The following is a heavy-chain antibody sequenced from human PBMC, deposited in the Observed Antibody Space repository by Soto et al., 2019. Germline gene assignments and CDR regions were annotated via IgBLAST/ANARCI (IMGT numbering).Heavy chain of an antibody. CDR3: VSQRTTVPTQAYFDY. D-gene: IGHD4-17*01. Sequence: SETLSLTCTVSGGSVTNSSYYWGWIRQPPGKGLEWIGSVYYRGRSYSKSSVKSRVTISVDTSKNRFSLSLNSVTASDTAVYFCVSQRTTVPTQAYFDYWGPGALVTVSS. J-gene: IGHJ4*02. V-gene: IGHV4-39*01. CDR1: GGSVTNSSYY. CDR2: VYYRGRS.